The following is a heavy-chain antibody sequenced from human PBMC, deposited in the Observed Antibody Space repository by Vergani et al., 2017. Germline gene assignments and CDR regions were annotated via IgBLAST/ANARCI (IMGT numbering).Heavy chain of an antibody. D-gene: IGHD2-2*02. CDR2: IYYSGST. Sequence: QVQLQESGPGLVKPSQTLSLTCTVSGGSISSGDYYWSWIRQPPGKGLEWIGYIYYSGSTYYNPSLKSRVTISVDTSKNQFSLKLSSVTAADTAVYYCARDKGGYCSSTSCYSPGWFDPWGQGTLVTVSS. V-gene: IGHV4-31*03. CDR3: ARDKGGYCSSTSCYSPGWFDP. CDR1: GGSISSGDYY. J-gene: IGHJ5*02.